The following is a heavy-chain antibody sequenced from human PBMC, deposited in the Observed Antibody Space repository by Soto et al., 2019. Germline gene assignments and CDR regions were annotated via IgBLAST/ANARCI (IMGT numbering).Heavy chain of an antibody. CDR1: GGSVRDGSYY. CDR2: IYHSGST. D-gene: IGHD1-26*01. J-gene: IGHJ5*02. Sequence: PSETLSLTCTVSGGSVRDGSYYWAWLRQPPGKGLEWIGHIYHSGSTIYNPSLKSRVTISIDTSKSQFSLNLNSMTAADTAVYFCARGDRYSGSFSDYFDPWGQGTLVTVSS. V-gene: IGHV4-61*01. CDR3: ARGDRYSGSFSDYFDP.